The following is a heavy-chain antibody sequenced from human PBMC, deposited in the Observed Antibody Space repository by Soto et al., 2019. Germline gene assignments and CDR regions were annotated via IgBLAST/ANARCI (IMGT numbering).Heavy chain of an antibody. V-gene: IGHV3-48*01. CDR2: ITSTSSAI. Sequence: GGSLRLSCAASGCPFSFYSMNWVRQAPGKGLEWISYITSTSSAINYADAVKGRFTISRDNPENTVFLQMNSLRVEDTAVYYCARGPGSGVHLSAYDIWGQGTMVTVSS. J-gene: IGHJ3*02. D-gene: IGHD2-15*01. CDR3: ARGPGSGVHLSAYDI. CDR1: GCPFSFYS.